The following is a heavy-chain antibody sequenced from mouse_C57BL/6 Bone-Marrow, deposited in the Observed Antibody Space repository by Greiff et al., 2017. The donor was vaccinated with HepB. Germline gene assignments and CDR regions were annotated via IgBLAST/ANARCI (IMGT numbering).Heavy chain of an antibody. CDR2: IDPSDSYT. J-gene: IGHJ3*01. D-gene: IGHD1-3*01. CDR1: GYTFTSYW. Sequence: QVQLQQPGAELVMPGASVKLSCKASGYTFTSYWMHWVKQRPGKGLEWIGGIDPSDSYTNYNQKFKGKSTLTVDKSSSTAYMQLSSLTSEDSAVYYCAREWEFRPFAYWGQGTLVTVSA. V-gene: IGHV1-69*01. CDR3: AREWEFRPFAY.